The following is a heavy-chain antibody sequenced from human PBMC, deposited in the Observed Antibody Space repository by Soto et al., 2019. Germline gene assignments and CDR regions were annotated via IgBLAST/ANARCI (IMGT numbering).Heavy chain of an antibody. Sequence: QVQLVQSGAEVKKPGSSVKVSCKASGGTFSSYAISWVRQAPGQGLEWMGGIIPIFGTANYAQKFQGRVTIPADESTSTAYMELRSLRSEDTAVYYCARERWELPHDAFDIWGQGTMVTVSS. D-gene: IGHD1-26*01. CDR3: ARERWELPHDAFDI. V-gene: IGHV1-69*12. CDR1: GGTFSSYA. J-gene: IGHJ3*02. CDR2: IIPIFGTA.